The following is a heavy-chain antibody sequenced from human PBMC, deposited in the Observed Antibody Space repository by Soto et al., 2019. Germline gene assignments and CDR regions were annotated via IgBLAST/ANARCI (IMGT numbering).Heavy chain of an antibody. J-gene: IGHJ6*02. D-gene: IGHD1-1*01. CDR1: GFTFSSYW. Sequence: QPGGSLRLSCADSGFTFSSYWMSWVRQAPGQGLEWVANVKYDGSQTYYVGSVKGPFTISRDNAKNSLYPQMSSLRAEDTAVYYCTRDVPGPLDYGVDVWGQGTTVTDSS. V-gene: IGHV3-7*01. CDR2: VKYDGSQT. CDR3: TRDVPGPLDYGVDV.